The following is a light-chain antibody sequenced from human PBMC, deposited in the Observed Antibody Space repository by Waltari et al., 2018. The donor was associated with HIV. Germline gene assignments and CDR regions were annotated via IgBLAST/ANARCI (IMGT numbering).Light chain of an antibody. CDR2: KAS. J-gene: IGKJ5*01. CDR3: QQYNSYSSIT. CDR1: QSISSW. V-gene: IGKV1-5*03. Sequence: DIQMTKSPSTLSASVGARVTITLRASQSISSWLAWYQQKPGKAPKLLIYKASSLESGVPSRFSGSGSGTEFTLTISSLQPDDFATYYCQQYNSYSSITFGQGTRLEIK.